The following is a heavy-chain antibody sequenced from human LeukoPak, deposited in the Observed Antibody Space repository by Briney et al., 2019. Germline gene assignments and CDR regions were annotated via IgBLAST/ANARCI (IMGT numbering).Heavy chain of an antibody. V-gene: IGHV6-1*01. J-gene: IGHJ4*02. Sequence: SQTLSLTCAISGDSVFNNSAAWHWIRQSPSRGLEWLGRTYYRSKWYNDYAVSVTSRITISPDTSKNQFSLQLKSVTPEDTAVYYCARGRSWGESGFDYWGQGTLVTVSS. CDR1: GDSVFNNSAA. D-gene: IGHD6-13*01. CDR2: TYYRSKWYN. CDR3: ARGRSWGESGFDY.